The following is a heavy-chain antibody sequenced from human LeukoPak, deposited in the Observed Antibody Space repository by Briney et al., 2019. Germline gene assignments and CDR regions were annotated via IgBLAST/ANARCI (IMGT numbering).Heavy chain of an antibody. V-gene: IGHV3-48*03. Sequence: PGGSLRLSCAASGFTFSSYEMNWVRQAPGKGLEWVSYISSSGSTIYYANSVKGRFTISRDNAKNSLYLQMNSLTAEDTAVYYCARRGYGDYCFDYWGQGTLVTVSS. CDR2: ISSSGSTI. CDR1: GFTFSSYE. D-gene: IGHD4-17*01. CDR3: ARRGYGDYCFDY. J-gene: IGHJ4*02.